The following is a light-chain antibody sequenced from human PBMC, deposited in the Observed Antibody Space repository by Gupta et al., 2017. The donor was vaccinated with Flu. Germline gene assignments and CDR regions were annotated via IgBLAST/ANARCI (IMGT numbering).Light chain of an antibody. V-gene: IGKV3-20*01. Sequence: VLTQSPGTLSLSPGERATLSCRASQSVTSSYLAWYQQKPGQAPRLLIYGASSRVTGIPDRFSGSGSGTDFTLTISRLEPEDFAVYYCQQYGSSPQTFGQGTKLEIK. CDR2: GAS. CDR1: QSVTSSY. CDR3: QQYGSSPQT. J-gene: IGKJ2*01.